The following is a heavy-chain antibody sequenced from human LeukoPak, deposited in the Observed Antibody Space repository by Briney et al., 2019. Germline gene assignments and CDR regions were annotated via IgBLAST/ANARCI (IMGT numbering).Heavy chain of an antibody. CDR3: TRGAGWLIDY. D-gene: IGHD3-16*01. CDR1: DDSISDYY. Sequence: SETLSLTCTVSDDSISDYYRGWIRQPPGKGLEWIGFIHNSGTSTYNLSLKSRVTISADTSKNQFSLKLNSMTTADTAVYYCTRGAGWLIDYWGQGILVTVSS. CDR2: IHNSGTS. J-gene: IGHJ4*02. V-gene: IGHV4-59*01.